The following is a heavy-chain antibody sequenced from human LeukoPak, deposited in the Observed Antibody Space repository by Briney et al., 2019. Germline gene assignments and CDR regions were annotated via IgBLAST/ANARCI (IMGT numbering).Heavy chain of an antibody. D-gene: IGHD3-22*01. CDR1: GGSISSYY. J-gene: IGHJ5*02. Sequence: PSETLSLTCTVSGGSISSYYWSWIRQPAGKGLEWIWRIYTSGSTNYNPSLKSRVTMSVDASKNQFSLKLSYVTAADTAVYYCARDHDDSQTNWFDPWGQGTLVTVSS. CDR3: ARDHDDSQTNWFDP. CDR2: IYTSGST. V-gene: IGHV4-4*07.